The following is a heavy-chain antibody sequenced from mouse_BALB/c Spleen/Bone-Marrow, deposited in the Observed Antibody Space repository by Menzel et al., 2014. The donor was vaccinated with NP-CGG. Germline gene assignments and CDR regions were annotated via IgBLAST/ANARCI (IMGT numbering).Heavy chain of an antibody. Sequence: QVQLQQSGAELVKPGASVKLSCKASGYTFTSCWMHWVQQRPGKGLEWIGEINPSNGRTNYNEKFKSKATLTVDKSSSTAYMQLSSLTSDDFAVYDCARGCGSYYAMDYWGQGTSVTVAS. J-gene: IGHJ4*01. CDR1: GYTFTSCW. D-gene: IGHD1-1*02. CDR2: INPSNGRT. V-gene: IGHV1S81*02. CDR3: ARGCGSYYAMDY.